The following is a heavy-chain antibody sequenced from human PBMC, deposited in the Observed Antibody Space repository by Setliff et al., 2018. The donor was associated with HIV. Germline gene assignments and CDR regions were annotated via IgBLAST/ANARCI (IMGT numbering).Heavy chain of an antibody. Sequence: SETLSLTCTVSGGSMTSSNYYWGWIRQSPGRGLEWIGSISSSGSTTYHPSLRSRVTVSAATSKNQFSLKLTSVTAADTAVYYCARGMQYQLLRNWYFDLWGRGTLVTVSS. CDR3: ARGMQYQLLRNWYFDL. CDR2: ISSSGST. CDR1: GGSMTSSNYY. J-gene: IGHJ2*01. D-gene: IGHD2-2*01. V-gene: IGHV4-39*07.